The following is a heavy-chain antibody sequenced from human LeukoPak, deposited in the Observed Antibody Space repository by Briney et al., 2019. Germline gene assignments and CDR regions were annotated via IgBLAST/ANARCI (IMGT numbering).Heavy chain of an antibody. D-gene: IGHD3-10*01. CDR3: AGDRGYLQFDY. Sequence: GGSLRLSCAASGFTVSSNYMSWVRQAPGKGLEWVANIKEDGSQKYYADSVKGRFTISRDNAKNSLYLQLNSLRAEDTAMYYCAGDRGYLQFDYWGQGTLVTVSS. CDR1: GFTVSSNY. J-gene: IGHJ4*02. V-gene: IGHV3-7*03. CDR2: IKEDGSQK.